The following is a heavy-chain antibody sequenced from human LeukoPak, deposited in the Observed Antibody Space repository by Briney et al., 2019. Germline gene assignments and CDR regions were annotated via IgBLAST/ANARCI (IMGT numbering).Heavy chain of an antibody. D-gene: IGHD2-15*01. CDR2: ISYSGST. CDR1: GFTFSDYY. V-gene: IGHV4-31*02. J-gene: IGHJ4*02. Sequence: LRLSCAASGFTFSDYYMSWIRQAPGKGLEWIGFISYSGSTYYNPSLKSRVSISVDTSKSQFSLKLSSVIAADTAVYYCARISQSSGGFYYWGQGTLVTVSS. CDR3: ARISQSSGGFYY.